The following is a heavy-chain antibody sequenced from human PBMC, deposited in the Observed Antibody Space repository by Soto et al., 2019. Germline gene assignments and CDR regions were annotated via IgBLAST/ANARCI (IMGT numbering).Heavy chain of an antibody. CDR2: IKSKTDGGTT. J-gene: IGHJ4*02. Sequence: GGSLRLSCAASGFTFSNAWMSWVRQAPGKGLEWVGRIKSKTDGGTTDYAAPVKGRFTISRDDSKNTLYLQMNSLKTEDTAVYYCTTDLIQGAYYFDYWGQGTLVTVSS. CDR3: TTDLIQGAYYFDY. V-gene: IGHV3-15*01. D-gene: IGHD5-18*01. CDR1: GFTFSNAW.